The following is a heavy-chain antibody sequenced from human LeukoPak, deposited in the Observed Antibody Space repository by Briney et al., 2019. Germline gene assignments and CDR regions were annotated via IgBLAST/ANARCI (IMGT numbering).Heavy chain of an antibody. J-gene: IGHJ3*02. V-gene: IGHV4-61*01. CDR1: GGSASSGSYY. CDR2: IYYSGST. CDR3: ARLARDAFDI. Sequence: SETLSLTCTVSGGSASSGSYYWSWIRQPPGKGLEWIGYIYYSGSTNYNPSLKSRVTISVDTSKNQFSLKLSSVTAADTAVYYCARLARDAFDIWGQGTMVTVSS.